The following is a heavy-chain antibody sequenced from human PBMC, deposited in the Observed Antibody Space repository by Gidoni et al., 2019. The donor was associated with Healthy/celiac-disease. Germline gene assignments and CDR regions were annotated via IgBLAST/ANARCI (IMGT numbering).Heavy chain of an antibody. CDR2: IYYSGST. CDR3: ARHWTGMALGFDY. CDR1: GGSISSSSYY. D-gene: IGHD2-8*01. J-gene: IGHJ4*02. V-gene: IGHV4-39*01. Sequence: QLQLQESGPGLVKPSETLSLTCTVSGGSISSSSYYWGWIRQPPGKGLEWIGSIYYSGSTYYNPSLKSRVTISVDTSKNQFSLKLSSVTAADTAVYYCARHWTGMALGFDYWGQGTLVTVSS.